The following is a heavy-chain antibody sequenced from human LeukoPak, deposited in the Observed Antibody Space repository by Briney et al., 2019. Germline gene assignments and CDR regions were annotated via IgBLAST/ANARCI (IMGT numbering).Heavy chain of an antibody. V-gene: IGHV1-18*04. Sequence: VASVRVFCKASGYTFTSYGISGVRQAPGQGLEGMGWISAYSGNTNYAQKLEGRVTMTTDTSTSTAYMELSSLRSDDTAVYYCARGRVVPAAMPARPSYYYRMDVPGKGATLTVSS. J-gene: IGHJ6*04. CDR3: ARGRVVPAAMPARPSYYYRMDV. D-gene: IGHD2-2*01. CDR1: GYTFTSYG. CDR2: ISAYSGNT.